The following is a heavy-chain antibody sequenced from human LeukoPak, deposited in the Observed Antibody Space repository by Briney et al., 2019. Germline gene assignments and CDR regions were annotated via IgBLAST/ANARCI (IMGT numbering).Heavy chain of an antibody. V-gene: IGHV1-2*02. CDR1: GYTFTGYY. CDR2: INPNSGGT. D-gene: IGHD2-15*01. J-gene: IGHJ4*02. CDR3: ARADCSGGSCSPDY. Sequence: ASVKVSCKASGYTFTGYYMHWVRQAPGQGLERMGWINPNSGGTNYAQKFQGRVTMTRDTSISTAYMELSRLRSDDTAVYYCARADCSGGSCSPDYWGQGTLVTVSS.